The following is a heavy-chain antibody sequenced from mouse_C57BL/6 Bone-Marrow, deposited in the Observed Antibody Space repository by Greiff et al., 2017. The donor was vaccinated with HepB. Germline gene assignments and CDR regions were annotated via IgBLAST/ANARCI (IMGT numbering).Heavy chain of an antibody. CDR1: GYTFTDYE. D-gene: IGHD1-1*01. Sequence: QVQLQQSGAELVRPGASVTLSCKASGYTFTDYEMHWVKQTPVHGLEWIGAIDPETGGTAYNQKFKGKAILTADKSSSTAYMELRSLTSEDSAVYYCTIKSLDYYGSSGGDYWGQGTSVTVSS. J-gene: IGHJ4*01. CDR2: IDPETGGT. V-gene: IGHV1-15*01. CDR3: TIKSLDYYGSSGGDY.